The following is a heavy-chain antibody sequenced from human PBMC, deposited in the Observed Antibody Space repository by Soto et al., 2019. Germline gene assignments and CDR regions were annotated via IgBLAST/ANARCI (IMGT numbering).Heavy chain of an antibody. CDR2: IWYDGSYK. CDR1: GFIFSNFG. V-gene: IGHV3-33*06. CDR3: AKRNYYDSRGYFYPSYFDY. D-gene: IGHD3-22*01. J-gene: IGHJ4*02. Sequence: GGSLRLSCAASGFIFSNFGMHWVRQAPGKGLEWVAVIWYDGSYKYYGDSVKGRFTISRDDSKNTLYLQMSSLRAEDAAVYYCAKRNYYDSRGYFYPSYFDYWGQGTLVTVSS.